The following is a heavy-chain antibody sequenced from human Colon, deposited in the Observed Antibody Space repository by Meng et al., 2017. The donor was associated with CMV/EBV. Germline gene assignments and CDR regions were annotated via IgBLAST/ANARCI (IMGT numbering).Heavy chain of an antibody. Sequence: LQRQESGPGLVKPSETLSLTCTVSGGSISSNYYYWGWIRQPPGKGLEWIGSMFYSGSPYNSPSLRSRVTMSVDTSKNQLSLRLSSVTAADTAVYYCARECNGEACYPAGADYWGQGTLVTVSS. V-gene: IGHV4-39*07. CDR2: MFYSGSP. CDR1: GGSISSNYYY. J-gene: IGHJ4*02. D-gene: IGHD2-8*01. CDR3: ARECNGEACYPAGADY.